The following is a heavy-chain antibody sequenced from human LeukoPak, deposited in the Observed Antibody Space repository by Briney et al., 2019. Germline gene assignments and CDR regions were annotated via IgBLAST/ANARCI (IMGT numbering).Heavy chain of an antibody. CDR2: ISSSGESP. CDR1: GFTFSRYA. V-gene: IGHV3-23*01. J-gene: IGHJ4*02. CDR3: AKKSRDGYNPFDY. Sequence: GGSLRLSCAASGFTFSRYAMSWVRQAPGKGLEWVCGISSSGESPYYADSVKGRFTISRDNSKNTLYLEINSLRAEDTAVYYCAKKSRDGYNPFDYLGQGTLATVSS. D-gene: IGHD5-24*01.